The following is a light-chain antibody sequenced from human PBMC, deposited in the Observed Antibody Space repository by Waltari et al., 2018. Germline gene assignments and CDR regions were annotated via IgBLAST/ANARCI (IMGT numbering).Light chain of an antibody. CDR3: QQYGSLPWT. CDR2: DAS. J-gene: IGKJ1*01. V-gene: IGKV3-20*01. CDR1: ESVSVDY. Sequence: IVLTQSPGTLSLSPGGRATLSCRASESVSVDYLAWYQQKPGHAPRLLIYDASTRATGVPDRFSGSGSGTDFTLTISRLEPEDFAVYYCQQYGSLPWTFGQGTKVAIK.